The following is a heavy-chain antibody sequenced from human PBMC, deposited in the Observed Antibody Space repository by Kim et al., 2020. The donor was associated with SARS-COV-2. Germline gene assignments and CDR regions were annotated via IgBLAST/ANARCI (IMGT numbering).Heavy chain of an antibody. J-gene: IGHJ4*02. CDR2: IRSKAYGGTT. CDR3: TRGGKVQPPGVTMKVVVSYGY. Sequence: GGSLRLSCTASGFTFGDYAMSWFRQAPGKGLEWVGFIRSKAYGGTTEYAASVKGRFTISRDDSKSIAYLQMNSLKTEDTAVYYCTRGGKVQPPGVTMKVVVSYGYWGQGTLVTVSS. V-gene: IGHV3-49*03. D-gene: IGHD3-22*01. CDR1: GFTFGDYA.